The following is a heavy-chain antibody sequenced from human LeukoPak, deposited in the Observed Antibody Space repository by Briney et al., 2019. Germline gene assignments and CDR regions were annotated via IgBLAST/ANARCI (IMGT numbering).Heavy chain of an antibody. CDR1: GGSFSGYY. Sequence: SETLSLTCAVYGGSFSGYYWSWIRQPPGKGLEWIGEINHSGSTNYNPSLKSRVTISVDTSKNQFSLKLSSVTAADTAVYYCARGLGYCSSTSCLVNWFDPWGQGTLVTVSS. CDR2: INHSGST. CDR3: ARGLGYCSSTSCLVNWFDP. D-gene: IGHD2-2*01. V-gene: IGHV4-34*01. J-gene: IGHJ5*02.